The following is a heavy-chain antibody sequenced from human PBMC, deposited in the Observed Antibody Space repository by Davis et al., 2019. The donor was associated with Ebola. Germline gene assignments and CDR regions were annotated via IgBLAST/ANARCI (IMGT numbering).Heavy chain of an antibody. V-gene: IGHV1-69*04. CDR1: GGTFSSYV. Sequence: SVKVSCKASGGTFSSYVISWVRQAPGQGLEWMGRIIPMLSIANYAQKFQGRVTITADKSTSTAYMELSSLRSEDTAVYDCARMDRGVSGGWGQGTLVTVSS. CDR2: IIPMLSIA. D-gene: IGHD3-10*01. CDR3: ARMDRGVSGG. J-gene: IGHJ4*02.